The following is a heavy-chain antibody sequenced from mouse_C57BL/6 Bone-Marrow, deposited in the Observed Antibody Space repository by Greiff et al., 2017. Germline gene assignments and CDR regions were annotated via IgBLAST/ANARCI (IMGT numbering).Heavy chain of an antibody. J-gene: IGHJ2*01. D-gene: IGHD2-1*01. Sequence: ESGPGLVKPSQSLSLTCSVTGYSITSGYYWNWIRQFPGNKLEWMGYISYDGSNNYNPSLKNRISITRDTSKNQFFLKLNSLTTEDTATYYCAREGNYPYYFDYWGQGTTLTVSS. CDR2: ISYDGSN. CDR1: GYSITSGYY. V-gene: IGHV3-6*01. CDR3: AREGNYPYYFDY.